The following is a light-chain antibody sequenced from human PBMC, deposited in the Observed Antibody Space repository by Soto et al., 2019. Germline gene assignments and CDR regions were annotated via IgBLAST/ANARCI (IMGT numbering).Light chain of an antibody. CDR3: QQYYSYPPT. CDR2: RTS. Sequence: IVMTQSPATLSVSPGERATLSCRASQSISSNLAWYQQKPGQAPRLLMFRTSSRDTGFPARFSGSGSGTEFNLTISSLQSEDFGVYYCQQYYSYPPTFGQGTRLEIK. V-gene: IGKV3-15*01. J-gene: IGKJ5*01. CDR1: QSISSN.